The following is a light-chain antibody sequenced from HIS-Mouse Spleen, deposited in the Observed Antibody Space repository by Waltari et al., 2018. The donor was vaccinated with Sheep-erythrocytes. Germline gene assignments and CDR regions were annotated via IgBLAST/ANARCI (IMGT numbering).Light chain of an antibody. CDR3: CSYAGSYNHV. V-gene: IGLV2-11*01. CDR1: SSDVGGYNY. CDR2: DVS. Sequence: QSALTQPRSVSGSPGQSVTISCTGTSSDVGGYNYVSWYQQHPGKAPQLRIYDVSKGPSGVPVRFSGSKSGNTSSLTISGLQAEDEADYYCCSYAGSYNHVFATGTKVTVL. J-gene: IGLJ1*01.